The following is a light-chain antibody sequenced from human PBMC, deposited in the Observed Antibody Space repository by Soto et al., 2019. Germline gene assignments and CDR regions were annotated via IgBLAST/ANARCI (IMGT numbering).Light chain of an antibody. V-gene: IGKV3-11*01. Sequence: IVLTQPPATLSLSPGERATLSCRASQSVSSYLAWYQQKPGQAPRLLIYDASNRATGIPARFSGSGSGTDFTLTISSLEPEDFAVYYCQQRSNWPLTFGGRTKVDIK. CDR1: QSVSSY. CDR3: QQRSNWPLT. CDR2: DAS. J-gene: IGKJ4*01.